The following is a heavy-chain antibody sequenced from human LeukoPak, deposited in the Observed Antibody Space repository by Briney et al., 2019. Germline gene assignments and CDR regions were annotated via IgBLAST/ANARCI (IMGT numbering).Heavy chain of an antibody. CDR3: AKADRSLGPNWFDP. CDR1: GFTFSSYG. J-gene: IGHJ5*02. D-gene: IGHD3-22*01. CDR2: LRYDGSNK. Sequence: GGSLRLSCAASGFTFSSYGMHWVRQAPGKGLGWGQFLRYDGSNKYYADSVKGRFTISRDNSKNTLYLQMNSLRAEDTAVYYCAKADRSLGPNWFDPWGQGTLVTVSP. V-gene: IGHV3-30*02.